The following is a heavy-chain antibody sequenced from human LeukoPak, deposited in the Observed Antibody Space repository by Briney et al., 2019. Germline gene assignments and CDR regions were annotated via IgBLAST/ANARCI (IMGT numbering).Heavy chain of an antibody. J-gene: IGHJ5*02. CDR1: GYTFTSYD. D-gene: IGHD6-6*01. Sequence: ASVKVSCKASGYTFTSYDITWLRQAPGQGLEWMGWISAYSGHTNYAQKLQGRVSMTTDTSTSTACMDLRSLRSDDTAVYYCARSSGVRDWFDPWGQGTLVTVSS. CDR2: ISAYSGHT. V-gene: IGHV1-18*01. CDR3: ARSSGVRDWFDP.